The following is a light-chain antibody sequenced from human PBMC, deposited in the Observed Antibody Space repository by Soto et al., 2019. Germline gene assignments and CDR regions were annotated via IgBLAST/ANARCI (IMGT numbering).Light chain of an antibody. CDR2: GTS. Sequence: EIVMTQSPATLSVSPGERATLFCRASQSISSNLAWYQQKAGQAPRLLIYGTSTRATGIPARFSGSGSWTEFTLTISSLKSEDFAVYYCQQYNNWPPLTFGGGTKVEIK. CDR3: QQYNNWPPLT. V-gene: IGKV3-15*01. J-gene: IGKJ4*01. CDR1: QSISSN.